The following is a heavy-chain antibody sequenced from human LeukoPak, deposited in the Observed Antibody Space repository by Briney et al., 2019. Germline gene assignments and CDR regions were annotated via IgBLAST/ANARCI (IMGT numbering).Heavy chain of an antibody. J-gene: IGHJ6*03. V-gene: IGHV3-21*01. CDR1: GFSFSSYN. CDR3: ARDPYSGAYGDTYYYYMDV. Sequence: GGSLRLSCAASGFSFSSYNMNWVRQAPGKGLEWVSSITSSSSYTFYADSVKGRFTISRDNARNSLYLQMYSLRAEDTAVYYCARDPYSGAYGDTYYYYMDVWGKGTTVTISS. D-gene: IGHD1-26*01. CDR2: ITSSSSYT.